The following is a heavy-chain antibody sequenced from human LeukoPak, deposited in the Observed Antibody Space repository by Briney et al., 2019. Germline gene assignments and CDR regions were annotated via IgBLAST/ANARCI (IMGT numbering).Heavy chain of an antibody. D-gene: IGHD2-2*01. CDR1: GYTFTSYD. CDR2: MNPNSGNT. J-gene: IGHJ6*03. V-gene: IGHV1-8*03. CDR3: ARGHIVVVPAAKVDYYYMDV. Sequence: GASVKVSCKASGYTFTSYDINWVRQATGQGLEWMGWMNPNSGNTGYAQKFQGRVTITRNTSISTAYMELSSLRSEDTAVHYCARGHIVVVPAAKVDYYYMDVWGKGTTVTVSS.